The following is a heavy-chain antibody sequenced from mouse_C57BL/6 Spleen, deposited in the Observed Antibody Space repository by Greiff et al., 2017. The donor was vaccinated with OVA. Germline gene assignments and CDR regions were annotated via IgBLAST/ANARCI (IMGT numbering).Heavy chain of an antibody. CDR1: GYTFTSYD. CDR3: AREENWYFDV. V-gene: IGHV1-85*01. J-gene: IGHJ1*03. CDR2: IYPRDGST. Sequence: VMLVESGPELVKPGASVKLSCKASGYTFTSYDINWVKQRPGQGLEWIGWIYPRDGSTKYNEKFKGKATLTVDTSSSTAYMELHSLTSEDSAVYFCAREENWYFDVWGTGTTVTVSS.